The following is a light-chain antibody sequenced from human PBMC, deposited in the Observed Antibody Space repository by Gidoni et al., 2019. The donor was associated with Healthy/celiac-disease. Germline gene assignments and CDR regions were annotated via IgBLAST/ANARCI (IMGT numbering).Light chain of an antibody. V-gene: IGLV3-1*01. J-gene: IGLJ2*01. CDR1: KLGDKY. CDR2: QDN. CDR3: QAWDSSTAV. Sequence: SYQLTQPPSVSVSPGQTASITCSGDKLGDKYACWYQQKPGQSPVLVIYQDNKRPSGIPERFSGSNSGNTATLTISGIQAMDEADYYCQAWDSSTAVFGGGTKLTVL.